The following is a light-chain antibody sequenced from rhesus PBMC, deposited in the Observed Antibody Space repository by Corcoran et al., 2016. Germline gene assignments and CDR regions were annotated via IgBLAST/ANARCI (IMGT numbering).Light chain of an antibody. J-gene: IGKJ4*01. CDR3: QQYSNWPLT. CDR2: GAA. Sequence: IVMTQSPATLSLSPGETTTLSCRASQSVLNHLAWYQQTLGQAPRLLIYGAANRVTGVPDRCSASGAGTDFTLTISSLEPEDFADYYCQQYSNWPLTFGGGTKVGIK. CDR1: QSVLNH. V-gene: IGKV3-42*03.